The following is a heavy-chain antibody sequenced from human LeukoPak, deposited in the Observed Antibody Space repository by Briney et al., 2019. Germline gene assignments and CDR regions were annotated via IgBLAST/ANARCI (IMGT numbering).Heavy chain of an antibody. V-gene: IGHV4-4*07. CDR2: TYIDGNT. Sequence: SETLSPTCSVSGASINNYYWSWIRQPAGKGLEWIGRTYIDGNTNYTPSLKSRVTISLDKSRNEVSLKLTSVTAEDTAVYYCATDFWSGHDWWGQGVLVTVSS. CDR3: ATDFWSGHDW. J-gene: IGHJ4*02. CDR1: GASINNYY. D-gene: IGHD3-3*01.